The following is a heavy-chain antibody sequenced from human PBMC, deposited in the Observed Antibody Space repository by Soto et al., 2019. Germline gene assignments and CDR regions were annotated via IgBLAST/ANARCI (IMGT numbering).Heavy chain of an antibody. CDR3: ARDDENSGNGMDV. J-gene: IGHJ6*02. V-gene: IGHV3-33*01. Sequence: QVQLVESGGGVVQPGRSLRLSCAASGFTFSNYGMHWVRQAPGKGLEWVAVILNDGSNRYHADSVKDRFTISRDNSKNMMYLQMNSLRAEDTAVFYWARDDENSGNGMDVWGQGTTVTVS. CDR1: GFTFSNYG. CDR2: ILNDGSNR. D-gene: IGHD3-10*01.